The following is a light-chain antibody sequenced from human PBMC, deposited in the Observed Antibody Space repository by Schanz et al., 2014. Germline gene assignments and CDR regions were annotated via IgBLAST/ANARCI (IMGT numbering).Light chain of an antibody. J-gene: IGKJ1*01. CDR2: GAS. Sequence: EIVMTQSPATLSVSPGERATLSCRASQSVNFNLAWYQQKPGLPPRLLIYGASTRATGIPARFSGSGSGTEFTLTISSLQSEDFAVYYCHQYDNWPPGTFGQGTKVEF. V-gene: IGKV3-15*01. CDR1: QSVNFN. CDR3: HQYDNWPPGT.